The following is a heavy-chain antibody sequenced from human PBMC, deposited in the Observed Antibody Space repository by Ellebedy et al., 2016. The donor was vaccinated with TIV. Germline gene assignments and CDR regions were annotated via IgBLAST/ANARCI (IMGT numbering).Heavy chain of an antibody. Sequence: GESLKISCAASGFTFSSYSMNWVRQAPGKGLEWVAYISSSGSTIYYADSVKGRFTISRDNAKNSLYLQMNSLRAEDTAVYYCARGMLGGYYGMDVWGQGTTVTVSS. CDR1: GFTFSSYS. CDR3: ARGMLGGYYGMDV. J-gene: IGHJ6*02. V-gene: IGHV3-48*04. D-gene: IGHD2-15*01. CDR2: ISSSGSTI.